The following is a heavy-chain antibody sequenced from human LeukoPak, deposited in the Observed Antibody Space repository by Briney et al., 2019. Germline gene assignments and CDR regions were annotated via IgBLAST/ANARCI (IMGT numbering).Heavy chain of an antibody. D-gene: IGHD1-1*01. CDR1: GGSISSGDYY. J-gene: IGHJ4*02. CDR2: IYYSGNT. V-gene: IGHV4-30-4*01. CDR3: ARGRGVQLERGHQYYFDY. Sequence: SETLSLTCTVSGGSISSGDYYWSWIRLPPGKGLEWIGYIYYSGNTYYNPSLKSRVTISVDTSKNQFSLKLSSVTAADTAVYYCARGRGVQLERGHQYYFDYWGQGTLVTVSS.